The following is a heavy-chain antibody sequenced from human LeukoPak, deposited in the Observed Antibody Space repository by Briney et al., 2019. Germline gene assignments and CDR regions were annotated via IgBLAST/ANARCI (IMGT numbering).Heavy chain of an antibody. D-gene: IGHD1-26*01. J-gene: IGHJ3*01. V-gene: IGHV4-31*03. CDR1: GGSITNDYYH. CDR3: ARDRSLVPRVFDF. CDR2: IYYTGAT. Sequence: SETLSLTCTVSGGSITNDYYHWSWIRQLPGKGLEWIGNIYYTGATDYNPSLKGRVTISTDTSKIRLSLKLNSVTAADTAMYFCARDRSLVPRVFDFWGQGTMVTVSS.